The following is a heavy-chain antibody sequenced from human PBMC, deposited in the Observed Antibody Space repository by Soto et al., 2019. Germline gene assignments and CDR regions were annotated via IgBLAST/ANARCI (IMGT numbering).Heavy chain of an antibody. Sequence: GGALRLSCAASGFTFSSDWMSWVRQAPGKGLEWVANIKQDGSEKYYVDSVKGRFTISRDNAKNSLYLQMNSLRAEDTAVYYCARCATGFGGSYYYYGMDVWGQGTTVTVSS. V-gene: IGHV3-7*03. CDR2: IKQDGSEK. CDR1: GFTFSSDW. CDR3: ARCATGFGGSYYYYGMDV. J-gene: IGHJ6*02. D-gene: IGHD1-26*01.